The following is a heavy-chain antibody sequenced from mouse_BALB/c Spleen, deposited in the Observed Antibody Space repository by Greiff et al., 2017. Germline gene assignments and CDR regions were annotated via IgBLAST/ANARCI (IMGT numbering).Heavy chain of an antibody. D-gene: IGHD2-4*01. CDR2: IYPGSGST. CDR3: TLYDYDEAMDY. J-gene: IGHJ4*01. CDR1: GYTFTSYW. V-gene: IGHV1S22*01. Sequence: LKQPGSELVRPGASVKLSCKASGYTFTSYWMHWVKQRHGQGLEWIGNIYPGSGSTNYDEKFKSKGTLTVDTSSSTAYMHLSSLTSEDSAVYYCTLYDYDEAMDYWGQGTSVTVSS.